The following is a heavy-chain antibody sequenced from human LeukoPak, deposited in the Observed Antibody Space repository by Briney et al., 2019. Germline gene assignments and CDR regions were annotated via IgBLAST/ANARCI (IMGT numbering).Heavy chain of an antibody. D-gene: IGHD2-2*01. CDR3: ALGHVDVVPAAINY. J-gene: IGHJ4*02. CDR1: GGSISSYY. CDR2: IYYSGST. V-gene: IGHV4-59*01. Sequence: KPSETLSLTCTVSGGSISSYYWSWIRQPPGKGLEWIGYIYYSGSTNYNPSLKSRVTISVDTSKNQFSLKLSSVTAADTAVYYCALGHVDVVPAAINYWGQGTLVTVSS.